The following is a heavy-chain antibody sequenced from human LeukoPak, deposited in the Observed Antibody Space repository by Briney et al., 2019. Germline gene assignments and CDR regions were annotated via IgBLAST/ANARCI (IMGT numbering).Heavy chain of an antibody. CDR1: GFTFSDYW. V-gene: IGHV3-74*01. CDR3: ATLQVPGSPFDY. J-gene: IGHJ4*02. D-gene: IGHD1-1*01. CDR2: IKSDGRST. Sequence: GSLRLSFAASGFTFSDYWMYWVRQAPGKGLVWVSHIKSDGRSTTYADSVKGRFTISRDNAKNTLYLQMNSLRGEDTAVYYCATLQVPGSPFDYWGQGTLVTVSS.